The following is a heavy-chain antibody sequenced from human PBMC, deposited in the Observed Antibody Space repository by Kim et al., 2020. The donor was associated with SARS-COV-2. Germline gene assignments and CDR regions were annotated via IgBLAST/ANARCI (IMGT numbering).Heavy chain of an antibody. J-gene: IGHJ6*02. D-gene: IGHD3-9*01. CDR1: GFTFSNAW. CDR3: TTDPRLLRYFDWLQTSFPNDGMDV. CDR2: IKSKTDDGTT. Sequence: GGSLRLSCAASGFTFSNAWMSWVRQAPGKGLEWVGRIKSKTDDGTTDYAAPVKGRFTISRDDSKNTLYLQMNSLKTEDTAVYYCTTDPRLLRYFDWLQTSFPNDGMDVWGQGTTVTVSS. V-gene: IGHV3-15*01.